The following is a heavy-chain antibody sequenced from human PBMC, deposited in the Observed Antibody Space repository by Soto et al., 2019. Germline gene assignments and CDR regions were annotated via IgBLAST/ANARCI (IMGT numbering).Heavy chain of an antibody. CDR3: ARAVVSWYYFDS. J-gene: IGHJ4*02. CDR1: GGTFSSYA. Sequence: QVQLVQSWAEVKKPGSSVKVSCKASGGTFSSYAISWLRQAPGQGLEWMGGIIPIFGTANYAQKFQGRVTITADEPTSTAYMELSSLRSEDTAVYYCARAVVSWYYFDSWGQGTLVTVSS. V-gene: IGHV1-69*01. D-gene: IGHD6-13*01. CDR2: IIPIFGTA.